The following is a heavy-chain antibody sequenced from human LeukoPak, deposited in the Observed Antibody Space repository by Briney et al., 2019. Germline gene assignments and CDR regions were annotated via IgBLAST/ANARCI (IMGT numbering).Heavy chain of an antibody. CDR1: GYTFTGYY. V-gene: IGHV1-18*04. J-gene: IGHJ6*02. D-gene: IGHD3-3*01. Sequence: RGSLKLSCAASGYTFTGYYMNWVRQAPGKGLEWMGWISAYNGNTYYADTLKGRFTITTDKSKNTAYLEMRSLRSDDTAVYYCARDTTNYEFWRGYYYGMDVGGEGTTVTVP. CDR3: ARDTTNYEFWRGYYYGMDV. CDR2: ISAYNGNT.